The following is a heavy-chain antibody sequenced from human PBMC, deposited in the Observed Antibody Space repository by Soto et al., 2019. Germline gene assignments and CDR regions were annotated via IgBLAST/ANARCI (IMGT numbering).Heavy chain of an antibody. CDR2: LSYAGDT. CDR1: GFTLSTYD. CDR3: AKGPHSASGYYYMDV. Sequence: EVQLVESGGGLVQPGGSLRLSCAASGFTLSTYDMHWVRQATGKGLEWVAALSYAGDTYYPGSVKGRFTVSRESARNSLYLQMNCLTAGDTAVYCCAKGPHSASGYYYMDVWGKGTTV. D-gene: IGHD3-10*01. V-gene: IGHV3-13*01. J-gene: IGHJ6*03.